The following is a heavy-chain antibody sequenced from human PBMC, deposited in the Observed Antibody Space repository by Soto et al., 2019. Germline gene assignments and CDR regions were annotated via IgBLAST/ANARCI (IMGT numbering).Heavy chain of an antibody. Sequence: PSETLSLTCTVSGGSISSYYWSWIRQPPGKGLEWIGYIYYSGSTNYNPSLKSRVTISVDTSKNQFSLKLSSVTAADTAVYYCARRGYTIFQSSNPHSYYYMDVWGTATTLTVSS. CDR2: IYYSGST. J-gene: IGHJ6*03. D-gene: IGHD3-3*01. V-gene: IGHV4-59*08. CDR1: GGSISSYY. CDR3: ARRGYTIFQSSNPHSYYYMDV.